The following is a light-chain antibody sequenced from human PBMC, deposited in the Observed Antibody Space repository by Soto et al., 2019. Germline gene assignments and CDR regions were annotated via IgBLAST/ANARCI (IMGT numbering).Light chain of an antibody. CDR2: DSF. CDR3: QQYNNWPLT. V-gene: IGKV3-15*01. CDR1: QSLRSN. J-gene: IGKJ4*01. Sequence: EIVMTQFPATLSVSPGERATLSCRASQSLRSNIAWYQQKPGQAPRLLIYDSFTRATGIPARFSGSGSGTEFTLTISSLQSEDFAVYYCQQYNNWPLTFGGGTKVDIK.